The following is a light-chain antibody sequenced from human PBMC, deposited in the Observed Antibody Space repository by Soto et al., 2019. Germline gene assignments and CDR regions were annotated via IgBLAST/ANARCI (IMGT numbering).Light chain of an antibody. CDR1: QSISRY. V-gene: IGKV1-39*01. CDR2: GAS. J-gene: IGKJ1*01. CDR3: QQSYDTPWT. Sequence: DIQMTQSPSSLSASVGDRVTITCRASQSISRYLNWYQQKPGKVPKLLIYGASNLQSGVPSRFSGSGSGTGFTFTISGLQPEDFVVYHGQQSYDTPWTFGQGTQVEIK.